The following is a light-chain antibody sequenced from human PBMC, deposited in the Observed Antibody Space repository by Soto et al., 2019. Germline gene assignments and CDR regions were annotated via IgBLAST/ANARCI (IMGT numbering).Light chain of an antibody. Sequence: EIVMTQSPATLSVSPGARATLSCRTSQSVSSDLAWYHQKPRQAPRLLIYSASTRATGIPARFSGSGSGTEFTLTINSLQSEDFAVYYCQQYNNWPRTFGQGTKLEIK. CDR1: QSVSSD. J-gene: IGKJ1*01. CDR2: SAS. CDR3: QQYNNWPRT. V-gene: IGKV3-15*01.